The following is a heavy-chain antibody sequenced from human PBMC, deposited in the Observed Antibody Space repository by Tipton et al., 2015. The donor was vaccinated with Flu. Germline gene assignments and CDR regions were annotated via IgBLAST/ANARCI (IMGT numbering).Heavy chain of an antibody. CDR2: INPNSGGT. CDR3: ARDRRYSGYPDAFDI. Sequence: QLVQSGAEVKKPGASVKVSCKASGYTFTGYYMHWVRQAPGQGLEWMGWINPNSGGTNYAQKFQGRVTMTRDTSISTAYMELSRLRSDDTAVYYCARDRRYSGYPDAFDIWGQGTMVTVPS. V-gene: IGHV1-2*02. CDR1: GYTFTGYY. J-gene: IGHJ3*02. D-gene: IGHD5-12*01.